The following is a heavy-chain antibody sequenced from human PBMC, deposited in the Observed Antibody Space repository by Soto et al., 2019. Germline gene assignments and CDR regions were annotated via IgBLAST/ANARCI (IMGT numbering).Heavy chain of an antibody. CDR1: GFTFSSYS. CDR3: AREGNDSGDDEDAFDI. Sequence: GGSLRLSCAASGFTFSSYSMNWVRQAPGKGLEWVSYISSSSSTIYYADSVKGRFTISRDNANNSLYLQMNSLRAEDTAGYYWAREGNDSGDDEDAFDIWGQGKMVTVSS. J-gene: IGHJ3*02. V-gene: IGHV3-48*01. D-gene: IGHD4-17*01. CDR2: ISSSSSTI.